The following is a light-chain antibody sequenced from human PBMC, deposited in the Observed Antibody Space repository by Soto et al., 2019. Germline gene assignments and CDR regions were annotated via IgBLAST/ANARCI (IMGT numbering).Light chain of an antibody. V-gene: IGKV3-15*01. Sequence: EIVLTQSPATLSLSPGERATLSCRASQSVSSNLAWYQQKPGQAPRLLIYGASTRATGIPARFSGSGSGTEFTLTISSLQSEDFAVYYCQQLNYWPRITFGQGTRLEIK. CDR1: QSVSSN. CDR3: QQLNYWPRIT. CDR2: GAS. J-gene: IGKJ5*01.